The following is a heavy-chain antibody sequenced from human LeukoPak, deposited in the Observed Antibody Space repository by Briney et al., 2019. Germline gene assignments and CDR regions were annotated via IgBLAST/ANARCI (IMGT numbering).Heavy chain of an antibody. CDR2: ISGSGGST. CDR1: GFTFSSYA. V-gene: IGHV3-23*01. D-gene: IGHD6-19*01. CDR3: AKDRRRGSSGWYYFDY. Sequence: PGGSLRLSCAASGFTFSSYAMSWVRQAPGEGLEWVSAISGSGGSTYYADSVKGRFTISRDNSKNTLYLQMNSLRAEDTAVYYCAKDRRRGSSGWYYFDYWGQGTLVTVSS. J-gene: IGHJ4*02.